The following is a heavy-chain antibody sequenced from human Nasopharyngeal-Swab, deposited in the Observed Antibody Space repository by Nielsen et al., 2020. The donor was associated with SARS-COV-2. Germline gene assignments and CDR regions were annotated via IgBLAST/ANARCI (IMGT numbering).Heavy chain of an antibody. CDR2: INIDGSVT. CDR1: GYTFSSYW. D-gene: IGHD4-23*01. Sequence: GSSLKISCAASGYTFSSYWMHWVRQAPGKGLVWVSRINIDGSVTDYADSVKGRFTISRDNARNTLYLQMNSLRGEDTAVYYCTRDIGGKYGYWGQGNLVTVSS. CDR3: TRDIGGKYGY. J-gene: IGHJ4*02. V-gene: IGHV3-74*01.